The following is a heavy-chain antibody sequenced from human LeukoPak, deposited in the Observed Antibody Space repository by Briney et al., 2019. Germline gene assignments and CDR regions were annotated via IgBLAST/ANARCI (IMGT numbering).Heavy chain of an antibody. J-gene: IGHJ4*02. CDR3: ARDLNY. Sequence: VGSLRLSCLASGFTFSSYWMHWVRQAPGKGLVWVSRIFGDGSSTSYADSVKGRLTISRDNAKNTLYLQMNSLRAEDTAVYYCARDLNYWGQGTLVT. CDR2: IFGDGSST. CDR1: GFTFSSYW. V-gene: IGHV3-74*01.